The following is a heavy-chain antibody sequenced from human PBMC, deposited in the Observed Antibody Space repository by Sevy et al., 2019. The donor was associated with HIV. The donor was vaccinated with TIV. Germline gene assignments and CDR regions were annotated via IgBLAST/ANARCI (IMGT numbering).Heavy chain of an antibody. V-gene: IGHV1-18*01. Sequence: ASVKVSCKASGYSFTSYGISWVRQAPGQELEWMGWISTLNVNTNNAQKFQGRVTMTTDTSTSTAYMELRSLRSDDTAVYYCARDDCSSLSCHGSLLYWGQGTLVTVSS. D-gene: IGHD2-2*01. CDR3: ARDDCSSLSCHGSLLY. J-gene: IGHJ4*02. CDR1: GYSFTSYG. CDR2: ISTLNVNT.